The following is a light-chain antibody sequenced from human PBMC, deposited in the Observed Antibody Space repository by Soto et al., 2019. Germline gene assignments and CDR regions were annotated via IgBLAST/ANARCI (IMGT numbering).Light chain of an antibody. V-gene: IGKV1D-12*01. Sequence: DLQMTQSPSAVSASVGDRVTITCRASQDISSWLAWYQQKPGEAPKVLIYAAFSLESGVPSKFSGSGSGKDFHLPISSLQPEDFATYYCQQTISFPLTFGGGTKVEI. CDR1: QDISSW. J-gene: IGKJ4*01. CDR2: AAF. CDR3: QQTISFPLT.